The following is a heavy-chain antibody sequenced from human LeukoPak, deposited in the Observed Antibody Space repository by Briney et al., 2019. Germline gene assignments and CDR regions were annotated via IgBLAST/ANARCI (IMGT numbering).Heavy chain of an antibody. CDR2: INHSGST. D-gene: IGHD2-15*01. CDR1: GGSFSGYY. CDR3: ASRDEIGYCSGGSCYLSTTTPPGY. J-gene: IGHJ4*02. Sequence: SETLSVTCPVYGGSFSGYYWSWIRQPPGKGLEWIGEINHSGSTNYNPSLKSRVTISVDTSKNQFSLKLSSVTAADTAVYYCASRDEIGYCSGGSCYLSTTTPPGYWGQGTLVTVSS. V-gene: IGHV4-34*01.